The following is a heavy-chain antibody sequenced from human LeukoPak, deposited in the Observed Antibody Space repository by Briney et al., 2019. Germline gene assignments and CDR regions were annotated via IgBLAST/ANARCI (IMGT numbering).Heavy chain of an antibody. CDR2: INPNNGGA. D-gene: IGHD6-19*01. V-gene: IGHV1-2*02. J-gene: IGHJ4*02. Sequence: AASVKVSCKASGYTFTDYYIHWVRQAPGQGLEWMGWINPNNGGANYAQKFQGRVTMTRDTSITTGYMALIRLRSDDTAVYYCAREGHSSGDFDYWGQGTLVTVSS. CDR3: AREGHSSGDFDY. CDR1: GYTFTDYY.